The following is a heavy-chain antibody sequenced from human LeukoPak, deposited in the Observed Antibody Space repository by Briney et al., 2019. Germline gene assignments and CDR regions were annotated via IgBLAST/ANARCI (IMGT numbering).Heavy chain of an antibody. D-gene: IGHD4-11*01. CDR2: IYYSGST. CDR3: ARVTGVGSYYSNNYYYYYMDV. J-gene: IGHJ6*03. V-gene: IGHV4-59*12. CDR1: GGSISSYY. Sequence: SETLSLTCTVSGGSISSYYWSWIRQPPGKGLEWIGYIYYSGSTNYNPSLKSRVTISVDTSKNRFSLKLSSVTAADTAVYYCARVTGVGSYYSNNYYYYYMDVWGKGTTVTVSS.